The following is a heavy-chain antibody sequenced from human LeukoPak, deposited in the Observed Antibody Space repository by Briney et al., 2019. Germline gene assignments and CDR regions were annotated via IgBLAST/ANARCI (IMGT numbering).Heavy chain of an antibody. J-gene: IGHJ5*02. Sequence: RASVKVSCKASGGTFSSYAISWVRQAPGQGLEWMGGIIPIFGTANYAQKLQGRVTMTTDTSTSTAYMELRSLRSDDTAVYYCARESHYPDKKYGAWGQGTLVTVSS. CDR3: ARESHYPDKKYGA. CDR2: IIPIFGTA. V-gene: IGHV1-69*05. CDR1: GGTFSSYA. D-gene: IGHD4/OR15-4a*01.